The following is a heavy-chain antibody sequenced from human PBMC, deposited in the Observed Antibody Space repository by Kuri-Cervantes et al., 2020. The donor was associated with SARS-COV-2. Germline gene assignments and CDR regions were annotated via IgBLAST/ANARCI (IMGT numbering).Heavy chain of an antibody. CDR3: ARVLDDGGFDY. J-gene: IGHJ4*02. V-gene: IGHV3-33*08. Sequence: GESLKISCAASGFTFSSYGMHRVRQAPGKGLEWVAVIWYDGSNKYYADSVKGRFTISRDNSKNTLYLQMNSLRAEDTAVYYCARVLDDGGFDYWGQGTLVTVSS. D-gene: IGHD1-1*01. CDR1: GFTFSSYG. CDR2: IWYDGSNK.